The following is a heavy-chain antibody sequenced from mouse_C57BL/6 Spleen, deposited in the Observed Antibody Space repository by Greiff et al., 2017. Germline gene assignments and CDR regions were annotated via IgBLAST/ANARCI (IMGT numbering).Heavy chain of an antibody. D-gene: IGHD2-1*01. CDR1: GFNIKDDY. Sequence: VQLKQSGAELVRPGASVKLSCTASGFNIKDDYMHWVKQRPEQGLEWIGWIDPENGDTEYASKFQGKATITADTSSNTAYLQLSSLTSEDTAVYYCTTDYGNSWGQGTTLTVSS. V-gene: IGHV14-4*01. CDR3: TTDYGNS. J-gene: IGHJ2*01. CDR2: IDPENGDT.